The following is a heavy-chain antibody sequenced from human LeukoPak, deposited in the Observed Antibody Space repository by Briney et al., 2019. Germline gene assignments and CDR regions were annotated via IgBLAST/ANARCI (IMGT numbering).Heavy chain of an antibody. CDR1: GFTFDDYA. CDR2: ISWNSGSI. Sequence: GGSLRLSCAASGFTFDDYAMHWARQAPGKGLEWVSGISWNSGSIGYADSVKGRFTISRDNAKNSLYLQMNSLRAEDTALYYCVYGMDVWGQGTTVTVSS. CDR3: VYGMDV. V-gene: IGHV3-9*01. J-gene: IGHJ6*02.